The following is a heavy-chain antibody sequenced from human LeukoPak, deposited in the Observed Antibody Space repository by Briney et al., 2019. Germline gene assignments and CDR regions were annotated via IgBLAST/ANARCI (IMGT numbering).Heavy chain of an antibody. J-gene: IGHJ5*02. Sequence: SETLSLTCTVSGGSISSGGYYWSWIRQPPGKGLEWIGYIYHSGSTYYNPSLKSRVTISVDRSKNQFSLKLSSVTAADTAVYYCARGGCSSTSCYRYWFDPWGQGTLVTVSS. CDR3: ARGGCSSTSCYRYWFDP. CDR2: IYHSGST. V-gene: IGHV4-30-2*01. D-gene: IGHD2-2*02. CDR1: GGSISSGGYY.